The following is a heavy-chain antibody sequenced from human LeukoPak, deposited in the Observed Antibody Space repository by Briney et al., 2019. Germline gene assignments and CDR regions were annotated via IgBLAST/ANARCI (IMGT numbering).Heavy chain of an antibody. J-gene: IGHJ5*02. V-gene: IGHV4-4*07. D-gene: IGHD2-15*01. CDR3: ARDRASGWFDP. Sequence: SETLSLTCTVSGGSISSYYWSWIRQPAGKGLEWIGRIYTSRSTNYNPSLKWRGTMSVDTSRSPFCLKLSSVCAAETAVYDCARDRASGWFDPWGEGTLVTVSS. CDR2: IYTSRST. CDR1: GGSISSYY.